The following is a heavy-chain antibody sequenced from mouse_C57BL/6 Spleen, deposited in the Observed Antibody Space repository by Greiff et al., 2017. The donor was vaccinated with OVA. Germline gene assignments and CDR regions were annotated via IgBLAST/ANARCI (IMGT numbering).Heavy chain of an antibody. CDR2: IDPETGGT. J-gene: IGHJ2*01. CDR3: TRCPYDYDYFDY. V-gene: IGHV1-15*01. CDR1: GYTFTDYE. D-gene: IGHD2-4*01. Sequence: LQESGAELVRPGASVTLSCKASGYTFTDYEMHWVKQTPVHGLEWIGAIDPETGGTAYNQKFKGKAILTADKSSSTAYMELRSLTSEDSAVYYCTRCPYDYDYFDYWGQGTTLTVSS.